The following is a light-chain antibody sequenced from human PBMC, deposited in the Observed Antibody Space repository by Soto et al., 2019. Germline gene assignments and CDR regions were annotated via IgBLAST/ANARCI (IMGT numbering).Light chain of an antibody. V-gene: IGKV3D-15*01. CDR2: DAF. J-gene: IGKJ1*01. Sequence: EIVMTQSPATLSVSPGGRATLSCRASQSISNSLAWYQQKPGQAPRLIINDAFNRATGIPARFSGSGSGTDFTLTISGLEPEDFAVYYCQQYDNWPWTFGQGTKVDIK. CDR1: QSISNS. CDR3: QQYDNWPWT.